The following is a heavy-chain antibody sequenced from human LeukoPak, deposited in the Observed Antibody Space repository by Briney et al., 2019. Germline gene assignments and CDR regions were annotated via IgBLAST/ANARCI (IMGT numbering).Heavy chain of an antibody. D-gene: IGHD5-18*01. CDR1: GFTFSSYD. CDR3: AGARSYSYGKF. CDR2: IGTAGDT. V-gene: IGHV3-13*01. J-gene: IGHJ4*02. Sequence: GGSLRLSCAASGFTFSSYDMHWVRQATGKGLERVSAIGTAGDTYYPGSVKGRFTISRENAKNSLYLQMNSLRAGDTAMYYCAGARSYSYGKFWGQGTLVTASS.